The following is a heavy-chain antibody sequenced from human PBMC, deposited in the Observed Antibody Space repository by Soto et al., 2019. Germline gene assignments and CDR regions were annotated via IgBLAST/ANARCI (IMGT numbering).Heavy chain of an antibody. CDR3: ARGRYYDISGYYAKNWFDP. J-gene: IGHJ5*02. D-gene: IGHD3-22*01. V-gene: IGHV4-59*08. CDR2: IYYAGTT. Sequence: SETLSLTCTVSGGSFSPNYWAWIRQPPGKGLEWIGYIYYAGTTSYNPSLKSRVSITLETSKSQFSLRLTSVTASDTAVYYCARGRYYDISGYYAKNWFDPWGQGTLVTVSS. CDR1: GGSFSPNY.